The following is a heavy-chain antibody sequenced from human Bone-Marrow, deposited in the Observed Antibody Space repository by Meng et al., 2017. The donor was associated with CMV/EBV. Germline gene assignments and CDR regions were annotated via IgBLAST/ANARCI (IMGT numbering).Heavy chain of an antibody. CDR2: INPNSGDT. J-gene: IGHJ6*02. Sequence: ASVKVSCKASGYTFTGYYMHWVRQAPGQGLEWMGWINPNSGDTNYAQKFQGRVTMTRDTSISTAYMELSRLRSDDTAVYYCARGSAYCSSTSCYWYGMDVWGQGTTVTFYS. D-gene: IGHD2-2*01. V-gene: IGHV1-2*02. CDR3: ARGSAYCSSTSCYWYGMDV. CDR1: GYTFTGYY.